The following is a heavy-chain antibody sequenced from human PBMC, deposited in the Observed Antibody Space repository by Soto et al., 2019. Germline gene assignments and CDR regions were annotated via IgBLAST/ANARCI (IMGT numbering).Heavy chain of an antibody. D-gene: IGHD2-2*01. J-gene: IGHJ4*02. Sequence: PGGSLRLSCAASGFTFSSYGMHWVRQAPGKGLEWVAVISYDGSNKYYADSVKGRFTISRDNSKNTLYLQMNSLRAEDTAVYYCAKDQERYCSSTSCYVVGDYWGQGTLVTVSS. CDR3: AKDQERYCSSTSCYVVGDY. CDR1: GFTFSSYG. CDR2: ISYDGSNK. V-gene: IGHV3-30*18.